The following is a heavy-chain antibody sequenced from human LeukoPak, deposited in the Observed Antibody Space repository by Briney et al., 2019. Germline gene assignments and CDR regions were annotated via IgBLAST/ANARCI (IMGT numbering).Heavy chain of an antibody. CDR1: GFTFSSYW. CDR2: ISTDGSDT. D-gene: IGHD3/OR15-3a*01. CDR3: AKGWTSIKYDS. Sequence: GGSLRLSCAASGFTFSSYWMHWVRQAPGKGLVWVSGISTDGSDTIYADSVKGRFTVSRDNAKNTLYLQMSSLRAEDTAVYYCAKGWTSIKYDSWGQGTLVTVSS. J-gene: IGHJ4*02. V-gene: IGHV3-74*01.